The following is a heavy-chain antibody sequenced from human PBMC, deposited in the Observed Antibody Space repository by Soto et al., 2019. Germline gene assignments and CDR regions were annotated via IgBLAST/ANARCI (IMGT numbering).Heavy chain of an antibody. V-gene: IGHV3-48*02. J-gene: IGHJ4*02. CDR3: ARDFGHGYYLDY. CDR1: GFSFSHYN. D-gene: IGHD3-3*01. Sequence: GESRKISCVASGFSFSHYNMNWVRQAPGKGLEWVSYITDSSDTVHYADSVRGRFTISRDNAESSLYLQMNSLRDEDAAVYFCARDFGHGYYLDYWGRGTLVTVSS. CDR2: ITDSSDTV.